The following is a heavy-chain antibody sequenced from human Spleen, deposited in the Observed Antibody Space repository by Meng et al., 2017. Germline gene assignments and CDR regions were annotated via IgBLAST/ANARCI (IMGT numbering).Heavy chain of an antibody. CDR1: GYSISRGYY. Sequence: SETLSLTCTVSGYSISRGYYWGWIRQPPGKGPEWIASVYHSGSTYYNPSLKSRVTMSIDTSTKQFSWKLTSVTAADTAVYYCAGGAVVTLIFYHAMDVWGQGTTVTVSS. D-gene: IGHD2-21*02. CDR3: AGGAVVTLIFYHAMDV. J-gene: IGHJ6*02. V-gene: IGHV4-38-2*02. CDR2: VYHSGST.